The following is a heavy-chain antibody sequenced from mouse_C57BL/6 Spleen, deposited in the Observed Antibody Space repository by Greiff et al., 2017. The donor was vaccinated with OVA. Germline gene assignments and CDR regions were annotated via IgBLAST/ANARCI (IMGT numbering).Heavy chain of an antibody. D-gene: IGHD1-1*01. V-gene: IGHV1-84*01. CDR1: GYTFTDYY. CDR3: AKTSYYGSSSYYAMDY. CDR2: IYPGSGNT. J-gene: IGHJ4*01. Sequence: QVQLKESGPELVKPGASVKIYCKASGYTFTDYYINWVKQRPGQGLEWIGWIYPGSGNTKYNEKFKGKATLTVDTSSSTAYMQLSSLTSEDSAVYFCAKTSYYGSSSYYAMDYWGQGTSVTVSS.